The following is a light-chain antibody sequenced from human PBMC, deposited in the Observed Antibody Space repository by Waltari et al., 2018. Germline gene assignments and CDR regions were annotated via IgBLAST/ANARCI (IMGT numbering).Light chain of an antibody. CDR2: SAS. J-gene: IGKJ1*01. Sequence: DIQMTQSPSSLSASVGDRVTLTCRTSQDIKNYLAWYQNKPGTVPKLLIFSASILESGVPSRFSGSGSGTDFTLTISSLQPEDVATYYCQKYNSVPWTFGQGTEVEIK. V-gene: IGKV1-27*01. CDR1: QDIKNY. CDR3: QKYNSVPWT.